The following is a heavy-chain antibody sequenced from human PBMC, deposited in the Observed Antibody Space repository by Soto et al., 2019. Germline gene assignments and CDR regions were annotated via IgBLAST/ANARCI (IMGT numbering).Heavy chain of an antibody. J-gene: IGHJ6*02. CDR2: IYYSGST. V-gene: IGHV4-59*01. Sequence: SETLSLTCTVSGGSISSYYWSWTRQPPGKGLEWIGYIYYSGSTNYNPSLKSRVTISVDTSKNQFSLKLSSVTAADTAVYYCARDSGYYGMDVWGQGTTVTVSS. CDR1: GGSISSYY. CDR3: ARDSGYYGMDV. D-gene: IGHD3-10*01.